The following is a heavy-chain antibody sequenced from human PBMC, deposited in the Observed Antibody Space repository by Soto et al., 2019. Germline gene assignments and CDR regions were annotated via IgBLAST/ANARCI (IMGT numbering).Heavy chain of an antibody. CDR1: GLSVRSNY. D-gene: IGHD3-3*01. Sequence: EVQLVESGGGLVQPGGSLRLSCAASGLSVRSNYMSWVRQAPGKGLEWVSVIYSGGSTYYADSVKGRFTISRDNSKNTLYLQMNSLRSEDTAVYYCARVVGFWSGYYGPVFDYWGQGTLVTVSS. CDR2: IYSGGST. CDR3: ARVVGFWSGYYGPVFDY. V-gene: IGHV3-66*01. J-gene: IGHJ4*02.